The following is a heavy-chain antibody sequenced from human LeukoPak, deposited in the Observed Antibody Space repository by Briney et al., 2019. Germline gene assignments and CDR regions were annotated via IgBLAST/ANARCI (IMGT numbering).Heavy chain of an antibody. V-gene: IGHV4-61*01. CDR1: GGSISSGSYY. J-gene: IGHJ4*02. CDR2: IYYSGST. Sequence: SQTLSLTCTVSGGSISSGSYYWSWIRQPPGKGLEWIGYIYYSGSTNYNPSLKRRVTISVDTSKNQFSLKLSSVTAADTAVYYCAREGHSSSFDYWGQGTLVTVSS. CDR3: AREGHSSSFDY. D-gene: IGHD6-13*01.